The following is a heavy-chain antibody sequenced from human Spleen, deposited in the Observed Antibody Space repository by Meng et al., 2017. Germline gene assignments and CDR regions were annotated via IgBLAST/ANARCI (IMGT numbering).Heavy chain of an antibody. V-gene: IGHV1-69*13. D-gene: IGHD3-10*01. Sequence: SVKVSCKASGDTFSNYVINWVRQAPGQGLEWMGGIMPTFGRFFGTTNYAQKFQGRVTITADESTSTAYMELSSLRSEDTAVYYCARDIGQGSYYGSGTHAPDWGQGTLVTVSS. CDR1: GDTFSNYV. CDR3: ARDIGQGSYYGSGTHAPD. CDR2: IMPTFGRFFGTT. J-gene: IGHJ4*02.